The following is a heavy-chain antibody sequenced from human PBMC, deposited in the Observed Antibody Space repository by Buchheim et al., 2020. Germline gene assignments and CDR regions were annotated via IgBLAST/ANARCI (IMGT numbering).Heavy chain of an antibody. J-gene: IGHJ2*01. Sequence: EEQLVESGGGLVKPGGSLRLSCAASGFTFSDAWMNWVRQAPGKGLEWVGRIKREADGGTAEYAAPVRGRFTLARADSTDTLYLQMNSLRAEDTAVYYCTTSTVVSATYWYFNVWGRGTL. CDR1: GFTFSDAW. CDR3: TTSTVVSATYWYFNV. V-gene: IGHV3-15*07. CDR2: IKREADGGTA. D-gene: IGHD2-21*02.